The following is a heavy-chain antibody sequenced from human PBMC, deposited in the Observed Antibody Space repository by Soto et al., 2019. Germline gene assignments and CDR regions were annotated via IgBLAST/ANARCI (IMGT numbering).Heavy chain of an antibody. CDR1: GFSLSTSGVG. Sequence: PTLVNPTQTLTLTCTFSGFSLSTSGVGVGWIRQPPGKALEWLALIYWNDDKRYSPSLKSRLTITKDTSKNQVVLTMTNMDPVDTATYYCAHSGAGGWAPPHSPAEYFQHWGHGTLVTVSS. V-gene: IGHV2-5*01. CDR2: IYWNDDK. CDR3: AHSGAGGWAPPHSPAEYFQH. D-gene: IGHD1-26*01. J-gene: IGHJ1*01.